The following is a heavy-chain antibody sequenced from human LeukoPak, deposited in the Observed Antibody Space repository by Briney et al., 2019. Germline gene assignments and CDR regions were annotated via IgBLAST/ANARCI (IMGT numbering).Heavy chain of an antibody. CDR2: IYSSGST. CDR3: ARDVIVGVVAANDI. CDR1: GGSISGYY. V-gene: IGHV4-59*01. D-gene: IGHD2-15*01. J-gene: IGHJ3*02. Sequence: SETLSLTCTVSGGSISGYYWSWIRQPPGKGLEWIGYIYSSGSTNYNPSLKSRVTISVDTSKNQFSLELCSVTAADTAVYYCARDVIVGVVAANDIWGQGTMDTVSS.